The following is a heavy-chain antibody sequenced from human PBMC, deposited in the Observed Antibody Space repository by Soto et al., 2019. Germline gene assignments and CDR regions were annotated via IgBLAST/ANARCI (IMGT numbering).Heavy chain of an antibody. D-gene: IGHD6-13*01. CDR3: AKEITPYRTSWRGDY. J-gene: IGHJ4*02. Sequence: EVQLLESGGGLVQPGGSLRLSCAASGFTFSSYAMRWVRQAPGKGLEWVSAISGSGDSTYYADSVKGRFTISRDNSKNTLYLQMNSLRAEDTAVYYCAKEITPYRTSWRGDYWGQGTLVTVSS. CDR2: ISGSGDST. V-gene: IGHV3-23*01. CDR1: GFTFSSYA.